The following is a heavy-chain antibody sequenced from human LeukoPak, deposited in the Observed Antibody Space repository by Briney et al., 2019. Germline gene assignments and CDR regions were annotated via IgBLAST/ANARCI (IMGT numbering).Heavy chain of an antibody. CDR3: ASLMTTVTRPDY. V-gene: IGHV4-39*01. J-gene: IGHJ4*02. Sequence: KPSETLSLTCTVPGGSISSSSYYWGWIRQPPGKGLEWIGSIYYSGSTYYNPSLKSRVTISVDTSKNQFSLKLSSVTAADTAVYYCASLMTTVTRPDYWGQGTLVTVSS. D-gene: IGHD4-17*01. CDR1: GGSISSSSYY. CDR2: IYYSGST.